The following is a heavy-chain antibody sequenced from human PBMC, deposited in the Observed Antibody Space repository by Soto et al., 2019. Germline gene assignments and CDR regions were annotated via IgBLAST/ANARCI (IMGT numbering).Heavy chain of an antibody. Sequence: SETLSLTCTVSGGSISSGGYYWSWIRQHPGKGLEWIGYIYYSGSTYYNPSLKSRVTISVDTSKNQFSLKLSSVTAADTAVYYCARDVGLRMVRGVNYTKYNWFDPWGQGTLVTVSS. CDR1: GGSISSGGYY. CDR2: IYYSGST. CDR3: ARDVGLRMVRGVNYTKYNWFDP. J-gene: IGHJ5*02. D-gene: IGHD3-10*01. V-gene: IGHV4-31*03.